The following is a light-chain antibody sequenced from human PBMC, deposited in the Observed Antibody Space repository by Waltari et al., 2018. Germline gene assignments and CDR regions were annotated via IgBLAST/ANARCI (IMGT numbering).Light chain of an antibody. V-gene: IGLV2-14*03. CDR3: SSFTSSTTGI. Sequence: SALTQPDSVSGSPGQSITISCSGISSDSGGYEYVSWYQQHPGKAPKVIIYDVNNRPSGGSKRFSGSKSGSSASLTISGLQAEDEADYYCSSFTSSTTGIFGGGTKVTVL. CDR1: SSDSGGYEY. J-gene: IGLJ2*01. CDR2: DVN.